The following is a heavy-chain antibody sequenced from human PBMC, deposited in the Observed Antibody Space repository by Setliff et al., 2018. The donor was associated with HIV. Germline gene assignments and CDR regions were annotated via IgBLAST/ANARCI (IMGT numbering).Heavy chain of an antibody. CDR1: GHTFTGYY. CDR3: ARDPRDCGDGVCYYLDS. D-gene: IGHD2-8*01. V-gene: IGHV1-69*06. J-gene: IGHJ4*02. Sequence: SVKVSCKASGHTFTGYYVHWVRQAPGQGLEWMGRIIPIFDTTNYAQKFQGRVTITADKSTGTAYMELSSLRSEDTAMYYCARDPRDCGDGVCYYLDSWGQGTLVTVSS. CDR2: IIPIFDTT.